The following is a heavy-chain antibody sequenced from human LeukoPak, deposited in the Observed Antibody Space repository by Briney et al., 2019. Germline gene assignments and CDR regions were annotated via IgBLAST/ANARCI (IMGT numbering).Heavy chain of an antibody. CDR3: ARGHRGIAASNDFDY. V-gene: IGHV4-34*01. CDR2: INHSGST. J-gene: IGHJ4*02. Sequence: SETLSLTCAVYGGSFSGYYWSWIRQPPGKGLEWIGEINHSGSTNYNPSLKSRVTISVDTSKNQFSLKLSPVTAADTAVYYCARGHRGIAASNDFDYWGQGTLVTVSS. D-gene: IGHD6-13*01. CDR1: GGSFSGYY.